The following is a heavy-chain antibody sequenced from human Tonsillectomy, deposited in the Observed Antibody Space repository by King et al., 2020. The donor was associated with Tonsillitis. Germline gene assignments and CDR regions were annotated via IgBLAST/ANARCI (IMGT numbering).Heavy chain of an antibody. J-gene: IGHJ4*02. Sequence: VQLQESGPGLVKPSETLSLTCTVSGGSISGYYWTWIRQPPGKGLEWVGFIHFSGSTNYNPSLKSRVTLSVDTSKSQFSLQLSSVTAADTAVYYCARGLHCSSTTCPPGFDYWGQGTLVTVSS. CDR1: GGSISGYY. CDR3: ARGLHCSSTTCPPGFDY. CDR2: IHFSGST. D-gene: IGHD2-2*01. V-gene: IGHV4-59*01.